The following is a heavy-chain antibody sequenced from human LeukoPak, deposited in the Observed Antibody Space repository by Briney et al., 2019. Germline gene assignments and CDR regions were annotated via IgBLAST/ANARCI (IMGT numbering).Heavy chain of an antibody. D-gene: IGHD3-10*01. V-gene: IGHV4-38-2*02. CDR1: NYSVRSDLH. CDR2: VYQSGHA. J-gene: IGHJ4*02. CDR3: ASLRFGDSYFDL. Sequence: PSETLSLTCKVSNYSVRSDLHWSWIRQSPGRGLEWIASVYQSGHAYYSPSLKSRVLISFDTSKKELSLKINSVTATDTALYYCASLRFGDSYFDLWGQGTQVTVPS.